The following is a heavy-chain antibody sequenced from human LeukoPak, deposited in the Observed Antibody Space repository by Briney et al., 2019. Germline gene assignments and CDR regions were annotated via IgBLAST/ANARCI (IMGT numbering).Heavy chain of an antibody. Sequence: PGGSLRLSCAASGFTFSDYYMSWIRQAPGKGLEWVSYISSSSSYTNYADSVKGRFTISRDNAKNSLYLQMNSLRAEDTALYYCARSYLGGGITMTYYYYYGMDVWGQGTTVTVSS. D-gene: IGHD2-15*01. J-gene: IGHJ6*02. V-gene: IGHV3-11*03. CDR1: GFTFSDYY. CDR3: ARSYLGGGITMTYYYYYGMDV. CDR2: ISSSSSYT.